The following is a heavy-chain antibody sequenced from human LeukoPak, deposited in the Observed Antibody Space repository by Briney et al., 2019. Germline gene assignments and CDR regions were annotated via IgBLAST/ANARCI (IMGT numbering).Heavy chain of an antibody. D-gene: IGHD3-3*01. CDR2: INPSGGST. Sequence: VASVKVSCKASGYTFTSYYMHWVRQAPGQGLEWMGIINPSGGSTSYAQKFQGRVTMTRDTSTSTVYMELSSLRSEDTAVYYCARGYYDFWSGYLGYYYYYMDVWGKGTTVTVSS. V-gene: IGHV1-46*03. J-gene: IGHJ6*03. CDR3: ARGYYDFWSGYLGYYYYYMDV. CDR1: GYTFTSYY.